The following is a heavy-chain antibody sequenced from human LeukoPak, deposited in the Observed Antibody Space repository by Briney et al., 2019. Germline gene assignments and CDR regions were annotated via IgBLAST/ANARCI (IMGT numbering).Heavy chain of an antibody. D-gene: IGHD2-2*01. CDR3: ARGGRGSQLLHYYYYGMDV. J-gene: IGHJ6*02. V-gene: IGHV1-2*02. Sequence: ASVKVSCKASGYTFTSYGISWVRQAPGQGLEWMGWINPNSGGTNYAQKFQGRVTTTRDTSISTAYMELSRLRSDDTAVYYCARGGRGSQLLHYYYYGMDVWGQGTTVTVSS. CDR1: GYTFTSYG. CDR2: INPNSGGT.